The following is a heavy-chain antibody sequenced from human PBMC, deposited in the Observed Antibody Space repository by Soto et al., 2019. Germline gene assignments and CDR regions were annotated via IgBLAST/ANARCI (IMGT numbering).Heavy chain of an antibody. CDR1: GLTVSTNP. J-gene: IGHJ4*02. CDR3: ARDGSGH. CDR2: IYTGGDT. Sequence: EVQLVESGGGLVQPGGSLRLSCAASGLTVSTNPMSWVRQAPGKGLEWVSVIYTGGDTHYADSMKGRFTISRDNSKNTVNLQMNSLRPEDTAVYYCARDGSGHWGQGTLVTVSS. V-gene: IGHV3-66*01.